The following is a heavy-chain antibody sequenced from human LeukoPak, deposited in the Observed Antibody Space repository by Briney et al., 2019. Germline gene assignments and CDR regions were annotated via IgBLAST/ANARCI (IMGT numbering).Heavy chain of an antibody. Sequence: SVKVSCKASGGTFSSYAISWVRQAPGQGLEWMGGIIPIFGTANYAQKFQGRVTITTDESTSTAYMELSSLRSEDTVVYYCASSGRNYDFWSGYFNYWGQGTLVTVSS. CDR3: ASSGRNYDFWSGYFNY. J-gene: IGHJ4*02. D-gene: IGHD3-3*01. CDR2: IIPIFGTA. CDR1: GGTFSSYA. V-gene: IGHV1-69*05.